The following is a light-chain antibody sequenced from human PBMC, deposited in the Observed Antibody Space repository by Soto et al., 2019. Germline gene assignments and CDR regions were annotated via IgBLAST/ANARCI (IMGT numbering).Light chain of an antibody. CDR2: EVS. J-gene: IGLJ1*01. Sequence: QSVLTQPASVSGSPGQSIAISCTGTSSDVGAYNFVSWYQQHPGKAPKLMIYEVSNRPSGVSSRFSGSKSGNTASLTISGLQPEGEADYYCSSFRSGSTLFGTGTKVTVL. CDR1: SSDVGAYNF. CDR3: SSFRSGSTL. V-gene: IGLV2-14*01.